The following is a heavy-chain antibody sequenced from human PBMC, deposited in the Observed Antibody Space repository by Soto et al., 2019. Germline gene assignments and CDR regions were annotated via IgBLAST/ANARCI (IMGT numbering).Heavy chain of an antibody. CDR3: ARGGYYDFWSGYPTTYYFDY. Sequence: PSETVSLTCTVSGGSISSYYWSWIRQPAGKGLEWIGRIYTSGSTNYNPSLKSRVTMSVDTSKNQFSLKLSSVTAADTAVYYCARGGYYDFWSGYPTTYYFDYWGQGTLVTVSS. J-gene: IGHJ4*02. CDR2: IYTSGST. D-gene: IGHD3-3*01. V-gene: IGHV4-4*07. CDR1: GGSISSYY.